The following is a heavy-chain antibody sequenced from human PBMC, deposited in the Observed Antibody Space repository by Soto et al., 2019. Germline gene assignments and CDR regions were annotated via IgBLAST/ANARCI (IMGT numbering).Heavy chain of an antibody. Sequence: GGSLRLSCAASGFTFSSYSMNWVRQAPGKGLEWVSYISSSSSTIYYADSVKGRFTISRDNAKNSLYLQMNSLRDEDTAVYYCARGRNYYDSSGFDYWGQGTLVTVSS. D-gene: IGHD3-22*01. CDR3: ARGRNYYDSSGFDY. CDR2: ISSSSSTI. J-gene: IGHJ4*02. V-gene: IGHV3-48*02. CDR1: GFTFSSYS.